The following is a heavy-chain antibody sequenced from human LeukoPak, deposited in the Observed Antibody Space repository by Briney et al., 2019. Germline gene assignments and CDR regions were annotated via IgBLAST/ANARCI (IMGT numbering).Heavy chain of an antibody. D-gene: IGHD3-9*01. Sequence: PSETLSLTCTVSGYSISSGDYYWSWIRQPPGKGLEWIGYIYYSGSTYYNPSLKSRVTISVDTSKNQFSLKLSSVTAADTAVYYCASRSILTHLFDYWGQGTLVTVSS. CDR2: IYYSGST. J-gene: IGHJ4*02. CDR3: ASRSILTHLFDY. V-gene: IGHV4-30-4*08. CDR1: GYSISSGDYY.